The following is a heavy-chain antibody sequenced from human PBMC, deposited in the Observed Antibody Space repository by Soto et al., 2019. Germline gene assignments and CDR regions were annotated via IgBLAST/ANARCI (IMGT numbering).Heavy chain of an antibody. CDR1: GFTFSSYG. CDR3: ARDRGLGMFGEPHYYYYGMDV. D-gene: IGHD3-10*02. Sequence: QVQLVESGGGVVQPGRSLRLSCAASGFTFSSYGMHWVRQAPGKGLEWVAVIWYDGSNKYYADSVKGRFTISRDNSKNTLYLQMNSLRAEATAVYYCARDRGLGMFGEPHYYYYGMDVWGQGTTVTVSS. J-gene: IGHJ6*02. V-gene: IGHV3-33*01. CDR2: IWYDGSNK.